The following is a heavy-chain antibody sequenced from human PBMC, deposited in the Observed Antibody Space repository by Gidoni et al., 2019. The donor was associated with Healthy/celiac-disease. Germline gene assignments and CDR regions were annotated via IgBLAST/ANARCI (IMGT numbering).Heavy chain of an antibody. CDR1: GFTFSSYA. D-gene: IGHD6-19*01. J-gene: IGHJ4*02. Sequence: EVQLLESGGGLVQPGGSLRLSCAASGFTFSSYAMSWVRQAPGKGLEWVSAISGSGGSTYYADSVKGRFTISRDNSKNTLYLQMNSLRAEDTAVYYCAKDRGEYSSGGLGFDYWGQGTLVTVSS. CDR3: AKDRGEYSSGGLGFDY. CDR2: ISGSGGST. V-gene: IGHV3-23*01.